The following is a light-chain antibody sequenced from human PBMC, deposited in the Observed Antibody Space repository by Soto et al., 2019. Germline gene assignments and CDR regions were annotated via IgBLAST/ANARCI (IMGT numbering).Light chain of an antibody. CDR2: AAS. J-gene: IGKJ2*02. Sequence: DLQMTQSPSSLSASVGDRVTITCRASQSISYFLNWYQQKPGKAPKLLIYAASSLQSGVPSRFSGSGSGTDITLTISSLQPEDFASYYCQQSYSMSRTFGQGTKLEIK. V-gene: IGKV1-39*01. CDR3: QQSYSMSRT. CDR1: QSISYF.